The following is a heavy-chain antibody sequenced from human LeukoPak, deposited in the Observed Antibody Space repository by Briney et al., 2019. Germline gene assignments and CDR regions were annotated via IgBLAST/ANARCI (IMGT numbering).Heavy chain of an antibody. Sequence: PSETLSLTCTVSGASIKNGPYSWSWVRQPAVKGLEWIGHIYSSLSSIYNPSLKSRVIISADRSKNQFSLKLSSVNAADTAAYYCARDKGYNSYYYYMDVWGKGTTVTISS. V-gene: IGHV4-61*09. CDR3: ARDKGYNSYYYYMDV. D-gene: IGHD1-1*01. J-gene: IGHJ6*03. CDR1: GASIKNGPYS. CDR2: IYSSLSS.